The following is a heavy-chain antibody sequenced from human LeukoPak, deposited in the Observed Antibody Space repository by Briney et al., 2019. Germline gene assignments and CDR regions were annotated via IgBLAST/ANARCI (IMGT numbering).Heavy chain of an antibody. CDR1: GFTFRDYW. J-gene: IGHJ4*02. D-gene: IGHD6-13*01. CDR3: TRNRVYSIYSFDN. V-gene: IGHV3-74*01. Sequence: GGSLRLSCAASGFTFRDYWMLWIGQAPGKGRVWGSRIKGDESHTIYANSVKSRYTFSRDNATNSLYLQMNRLRVEDTAVSYCTRNRVYSIYSFDNWGQGTLVTVSS. CDR2: IKGDESHT.